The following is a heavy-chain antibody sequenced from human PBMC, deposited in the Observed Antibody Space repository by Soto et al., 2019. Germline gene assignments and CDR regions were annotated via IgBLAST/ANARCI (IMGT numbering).Heavy chain of an antibody. D-gene: IGHD6-13*01. V-gene: IGHV4-34*01. CDR3: ARGRKAGGRIAAAGTPAGRCMDV. Sequence: SETLSLTCAVYGGSFSGYYWSWIRQPPGKGLEWIGEINHSGSTNYNPSLKSRVTISVDTSKNQFSLKLSSVTAADTAVYYCARGRKAGGRIAAAGTPAGRCMDVWGQGTTVTVS. CDR2: INHSGST. J-gene: IGHJ6*02. CDR1: GGSFSGYY.